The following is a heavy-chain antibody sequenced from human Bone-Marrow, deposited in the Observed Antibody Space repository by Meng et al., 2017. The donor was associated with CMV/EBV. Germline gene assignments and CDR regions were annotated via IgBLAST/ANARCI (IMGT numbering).Heavy chain of an antibody. V-gene: IGHV3-49*04. J-gene: IGHJ4*02. CDR2: IRSKAYGGTT. CDR1: GFTFGDYA. D-gene: IGHD3-10*01. Sequence: GESLKISCTASGFTFGDYAMSWVRQAPGKGLEWVGSIRSKAYGGTTEYAASVKGRFTISRDDSKSIAYLQMNSLKTEDTAVYYCTRVSVRGVIITLDYWGQGKLVNVSS. CDR3: TRVSVRGVIITLDY.